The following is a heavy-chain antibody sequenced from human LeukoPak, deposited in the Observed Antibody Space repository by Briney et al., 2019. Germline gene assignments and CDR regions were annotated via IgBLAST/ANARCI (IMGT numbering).Heavy chain of an antibody. J-gene: IGHJ4*02. V-gene: IGHV3-21*05. CDR3: ARDGVTGTTPDFDY. D-gene: IGHD1-20*01. Sequence: PGGSLRLSCAASGFTFSSYTMTWVRQAPGKGLEWISYIGSSGNTYYADSLRGRFTISRDFAKNSLYLLMNSLRAEDTAVYYCARDGVTGTTPDFDYWGQGTLVTVSS. CDR2: IGSSGNT. CDR1: GFTFSSYT.